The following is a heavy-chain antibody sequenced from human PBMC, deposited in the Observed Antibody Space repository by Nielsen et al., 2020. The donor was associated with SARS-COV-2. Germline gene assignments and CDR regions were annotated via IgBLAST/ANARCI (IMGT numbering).Heavy chain of an antibody. V-gene: IGHV4-34*01. CDR1: GGSFSGYY. CDR2: INHSGST. D-gene: IGHD5-18*01. CDR3: ARGLGQLWSYYYYGMDV. Sequence: GSLRLSCAVYGGSFSGYYWSWIRQPPGKGLEWIGEINHSGSTNYNPSLKSRVTISVDTSKNQFSLKLSSVTAADTAVYYCARGLGQLWSYYYYGMDVWGQGTTVTVSS. J-gene: IGHJ6*02.